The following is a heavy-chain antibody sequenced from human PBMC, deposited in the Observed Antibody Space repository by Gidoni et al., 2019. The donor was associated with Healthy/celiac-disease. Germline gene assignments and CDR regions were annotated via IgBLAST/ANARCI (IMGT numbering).Heavy chain of an antibody. CDR2: IYTSGSN. J-gene: IGHJ4*02. Sequence: QVQLQESGPGPVKPSETLSLTCTVTGGSISSHSWSWIRQPAGKVLEWIGRIYTSGSNNYNPSLKSRVTSSVDTSKNQFSLKLSSVTAADTAVYYCARLDGPFHTFDYWGQGTLVTVSS. D-gene: IGHD3-9*01. CDR1: GGSISSHS. CDR3: ARLDGPFHTFDY. V-gene: IGHV4-4*07.